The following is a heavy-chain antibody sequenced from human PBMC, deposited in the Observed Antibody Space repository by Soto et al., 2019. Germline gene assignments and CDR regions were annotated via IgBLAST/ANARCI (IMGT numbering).Heavy chain of an antibody. J-gene: IGHJ6*03. D-gene: IGHD3-10*01. CDR3: ARNGEFHYYYYYMDV. Sequence: SETLSLTCTVSGGSISSYYWSWIRQPPGKGLEWIGYIYYSGSTNYNPSLKSRVTISVDTSKNQFSLKLSSVTAADTAVYYCARNGEFHYYYYYMDVWGKGTTVTVSS. CDR1: GGSISSYY. CDR2: IYYSGST. V-gene: IGHV4-59*01.